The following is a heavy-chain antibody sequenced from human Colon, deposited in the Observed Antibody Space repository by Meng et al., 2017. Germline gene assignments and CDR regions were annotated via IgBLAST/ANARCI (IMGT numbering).Heavy chain of an antibody. CDR1: VYTFTNHH. D-gene: IGHD6-6*01. CDR3: AREGAASARFFDK. Sequence: RVQSGAEVKKPGDSVKVSGMASVYTFTNHHMHWVRQAPGQGPEWRGIITPSNGDTGYAQKFQGRVSMTRDTSTSTVYMELSGLTSEDTAMYYCAREGAASARFFDKWGQGTLVTVSS. V-gene: IGHV1-46*01. J-gene: IGHJ4*02. CDR2: ITPSNGDT.